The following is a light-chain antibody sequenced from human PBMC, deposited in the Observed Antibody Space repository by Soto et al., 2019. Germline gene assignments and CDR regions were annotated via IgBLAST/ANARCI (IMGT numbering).Light chain of an antibody. CDR2: GAS. V-gene: IGKV3-20*01. Sequence: EIVLTQSPGTLSLSPGERATLSCRVSQSVSSSYLAWYQQKPGQAPRLLIYGASRRATGIPDRFSGSGFGTDFTLTISRLEPEDFAVYYCQQYLNSPWTFGPGTKVEIK. CDR1: QSVSSSY. J-gene: IGKJ1*01. CDR3: QQYLNSPWT.